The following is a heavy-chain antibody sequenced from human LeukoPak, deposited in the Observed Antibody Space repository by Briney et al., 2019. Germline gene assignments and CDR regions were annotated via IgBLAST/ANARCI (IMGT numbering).Heavy chain of an antibody. CDR1: GFTFSVYW. CDR3: AKLRELVTYYYYYGLDV. D-gene: IGHD1-1*01. J-gene: IGHJ6*02. V-gene: IGHV3-7*01. CDR2: IKHDGGEK. Sequence: PGGSLRLSCEASGFTFSVYWLSWVRQAPGKGLEWVANIKHDGGEKYYADSVKGRFTISRDNSKNTLYLRMNSLRVEDTALYYCAKLRELVTYYYYYGLDVWGQGTTVTVSS.